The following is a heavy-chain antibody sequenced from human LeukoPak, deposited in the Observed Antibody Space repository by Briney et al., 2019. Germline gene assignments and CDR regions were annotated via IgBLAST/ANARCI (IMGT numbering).Heavy chain of an antibody. CDR1: GFTFSIYW. J-gene: IGHJ4*02. CDR2: INHSGST. D-gene: IGHD3-9*01. V-gene: IGHV4-34*01. CDR3: ARSGILTGYLRV. Sequence: PGGSLRLSCAASGFTFSIYWMSWIRQPPGKGLEWIGEINHSGSTNYNPSLKSRVTISVDTSKNQFSLKLSSVTAADTAVYYCARSGILTGYLRVWGQGTLVTVSS.